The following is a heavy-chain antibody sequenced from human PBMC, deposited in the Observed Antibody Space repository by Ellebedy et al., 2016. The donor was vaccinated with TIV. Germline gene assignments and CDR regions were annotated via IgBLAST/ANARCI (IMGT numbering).Heavy chain of an antibody. J-gene: IGHJ3*02. CDR1: GFTFSSYW. Sequence: GESLKISXAASGFTFSSYWMTWVRQAPGKGPEWVANIKEDGSEKHYVDSVKGRFTISRDNAKNTLYLHMNSLRAEDTAVYFCARDREGWETDAFDIWGQGTMVTVSS. D-gene: IGHD1-26*01. V-gene: IGHV3-7*03. CDR2: IKEDGSEK. CDR3: ARDREGWETDAFDI.